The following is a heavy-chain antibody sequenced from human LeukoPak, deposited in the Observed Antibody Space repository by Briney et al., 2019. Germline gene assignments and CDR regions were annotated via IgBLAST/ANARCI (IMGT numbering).Heavy chain of an antibody. CDR3: TTDSFSVTSFDY. J-gene: IGHJ4*02. Sequence: GGSLRLSCAASEFTFSNAWMSWVRQAPGKGLEWVGRIKSKTDGGTTDYAAPVKGRFTISRDDSKNTLYLQMNSLKTEDTAVYYCTTDSFSVTSFDYWGQGTLVTVSS. CDR1: EFTFSNAW. CDR2: IKSKTDGGTT. D-gene: IGHD2/OR15-2a*01. V-gene: IGHV3-15*01.